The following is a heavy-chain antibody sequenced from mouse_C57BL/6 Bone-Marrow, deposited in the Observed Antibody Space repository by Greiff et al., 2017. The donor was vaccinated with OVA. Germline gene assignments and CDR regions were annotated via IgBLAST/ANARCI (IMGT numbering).Heavy chain of an antibody. CDR2: ILPGSGST. CDR3: SRSPYGNYEGFAY. J-gene: IGHJ3*01. CDR1: GYTFTGYW. D-gene: IGHD2-1*01. Sequence: QVQLQQSGAELMKPGASVKLSCTATGYTFTGYWIEWVTQRPGPGLAWIGEILPGSGSTNYNEKFKGKATFTADTSSNTAYMQLSSLTTEDSAIYYCSRSPYGNYEGFAYWGQGTLVTVSA. V-gene: IGHV1-9*01.